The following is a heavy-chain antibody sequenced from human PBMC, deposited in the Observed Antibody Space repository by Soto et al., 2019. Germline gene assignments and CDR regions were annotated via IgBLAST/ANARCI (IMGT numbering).Heavy chain of an antibody. Sequence: SETLSLTCAVSGYSIASGYYWAWIRQSPGKGLEWIGSIYHAGSVYYNPSLNSRVAVSLDTSKNHFSLKLTSVTAADTAVYYCGRTFDHYCMDVWGQGTTVTVCS. D-gene: IGHD3-9*01. J-gene: IGHJ6*02. CDR1: GYSIASGYY. V-gene: IGHV4-38-2*01. CDR2: IYHAGSV. CDR3: GRTFDHYCMDV.